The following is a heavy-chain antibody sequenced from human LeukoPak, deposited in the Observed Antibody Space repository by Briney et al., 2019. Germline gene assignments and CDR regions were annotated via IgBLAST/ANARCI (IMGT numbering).Heavy chain of an antibody. D-gene: IGHD5-24*01. CDR1: GFTFSSYS. J-gene: IGHJ4*02. CDR3: ARLGPDGYNDAFDY. Sequence: GGSLRLSCAASGFTFSSYSMNWVRQAPGKGLEWVSYISHSTSYIYYADSVKGRFTISRDNAKNSLYLQMNSLRAEDTAVYYCARLGPDGYNDAFDYWGQGTLVTVSS. CDR2: ISHSTSYI. V-gene: IGHV3-21*05.